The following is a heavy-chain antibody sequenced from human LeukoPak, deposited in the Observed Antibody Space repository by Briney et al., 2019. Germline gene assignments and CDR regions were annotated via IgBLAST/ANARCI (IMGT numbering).Heavy chain of an antibody. J-gene: IGHJ4*02. Sequence: SETLSLTCAVYGGSFSGYYWSWIRQPPGKGLEWIGEINHSGSTNYNPSLKSRVTISVDTSKNQFSLKLSSVTAADTAVHYCARGRSWYGDSYFDYWGQGTLVTVSP. CDR3: ARGRSWYGDSYFDY. V-gene: IGHV4-34*01. D-gene: IGHD4-17*01. CDR2: INHSGST. CDR1: GGSFSGYY.